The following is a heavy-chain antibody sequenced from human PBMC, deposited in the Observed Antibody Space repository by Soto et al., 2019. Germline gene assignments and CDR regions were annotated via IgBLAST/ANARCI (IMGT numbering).Heavy chain of an antibody. J-gene: IGHJ6*02. CDR2: ISSSNSYI. D-gene: IGHD3-22*01. CDR3: ARDRYYYDSSGYPIAMDV. CDR1: GFTFSRYS. Sequence: SLRLSCAASGFTFSRYSMNWVRQAPGKGLEWVSSISSSNSYIYYADSVKGRFTISRDSAENSLYLQMNSLRAEDTAVYYCARDRYYYDSSGYPIAMDVWGRGTTVTVSS. V-gene: IGHV3-21*01.